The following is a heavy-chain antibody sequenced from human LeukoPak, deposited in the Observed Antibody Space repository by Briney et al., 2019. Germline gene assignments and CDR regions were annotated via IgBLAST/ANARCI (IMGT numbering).Heavy chain of an antibody. D-gene: IGHD3-22*01. CDR2: IGGSGGRT. CDR3: AKLYDSGGYWRSDNFDY. Sequence: GGSLRLSCAASGFRFSSYAMTWVRQAPGEGLEWVSGIGGSGGRTYYADFVKGRFTISRDASKNTLYLQMNSLRAEDTADYFCAKLYDSGGYWRSDNFDYWGQGTLVTVSS. V-gene: IGHV3-23*01. J-gene: IGHJ4*02. CDR1: GFRFSSYA.